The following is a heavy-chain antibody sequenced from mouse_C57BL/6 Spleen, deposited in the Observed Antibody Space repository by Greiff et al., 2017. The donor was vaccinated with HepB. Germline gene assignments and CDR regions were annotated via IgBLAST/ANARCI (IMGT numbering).Heavy chain of an antibody. CDR3: AREYKGYFDV. CDR2: IDPETGGT. D-gene: IGHD1-3*01. J-gene: IGHJ1*03. V-gene: IGHV1-15*01. CDR1: GYTFTDYE. Sequence: QVQLQQSGAELVRPGASVTLSCKASGYTFTDYEMHWVKQTPVHGLEWIGAIDPETGGTAYNQKFKGKAILTADKSSSTAYMELRSLTSEDSAVYYCAREYKGYFDVWGTGTTVTVSS.